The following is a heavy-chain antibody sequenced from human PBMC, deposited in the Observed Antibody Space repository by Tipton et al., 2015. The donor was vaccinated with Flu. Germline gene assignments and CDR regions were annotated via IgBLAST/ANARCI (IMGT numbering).Heavy chain of an antibody. CDR3: ARASGSGTYVIFDY. Sequence: TLSLTCSVSGVSVSSSNYFWGWIRQPPGKGLEWIGSVYNSGSAYYRESLKRRLTISLDTSKNQFSLKLNSVTAADTAVYYCARASGSGTYVIFDYWGQGTLVTVSS. CDR2: VYNSGSA. J-gene: IGHJ4*02. D-gene: IGHD3-10*01. CDR1: GVSVSSSNYF. V-gene: IGHV4-39*07.